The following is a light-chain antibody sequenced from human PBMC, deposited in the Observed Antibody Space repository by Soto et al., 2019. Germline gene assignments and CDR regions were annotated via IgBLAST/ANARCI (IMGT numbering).Light chain of an antibody. Sequence: QSALTQPASVSGSPGQSITISCTGTSSDVGIYNLVSWYQHHPGKAPKLMIYEVSKRRSGVSNRFSGSKSGNTASLTISGLQAEDEADYYCCSYAGSSSLVFGGGTKLTVL. CDR3: CSYAGSSSLV. CDR1: SSDVGIYNL. J-gene: IGLJ3*02. V-gene: IGLV2-23*02. CDR2: EVS.